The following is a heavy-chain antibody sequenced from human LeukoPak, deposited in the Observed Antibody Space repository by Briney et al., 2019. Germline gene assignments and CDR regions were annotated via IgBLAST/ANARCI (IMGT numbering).Heavy chain of an antibody. CDR2: LRPDGSDK. CDR3: STGSGHAFDI. V-gene: IGHV3-7*02. CDR1: GFTFSDYW. J-gene: IGHJ3*02. Sequence: GGSLRLSCTGSGFTFSDYWMTWARQAPGKGLEWVANLRPDGSDKYYVDSVKGRSTISRDNAKKLVYLQMNSLRAEDTAVYYCSTGSGHAFDIWGRGTMVTVSS. D-gene: IGHD3-10*01.